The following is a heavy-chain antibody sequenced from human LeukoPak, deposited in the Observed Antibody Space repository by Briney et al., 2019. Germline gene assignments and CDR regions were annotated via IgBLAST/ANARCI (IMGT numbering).Heavy chain of an antibody. CDR1: GFTFSSYA. D-gene: IGHD5-24*01. V-gene: IGHV3-64*01. Sequence: GGSPRLSCAASGFTFSSYAMHWVRQAPGKGLEYVSAISSNGGSTYYANSVKGRFTISRDNSKNTLYLQMGSLRAEDMAVYYCARGRWLREFDYWGQGTLVTVSS. J-gene: IGHJ4*02. CDR2: ISSNGGST. CDR3: ARGRWLREFDY.